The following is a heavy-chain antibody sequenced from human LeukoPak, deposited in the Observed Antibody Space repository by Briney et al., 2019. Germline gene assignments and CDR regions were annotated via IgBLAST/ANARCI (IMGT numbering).Heavy chain of an antibody. D-gene: IGHD2-15*01. V-gene: IGHV4-39*01. CDR2: IYYSGST. CDR1: GGSISSSNYY. J-gene: IGHJ5*02. CDR3: ARLDGYCSGGSCYSVSFVDP. Sequence: SETLSLTCTVSGGSISSSNYYWGWIRQPPGKGLEWIGSIYYSGSTYYNPSLKSRVTISVDTSKNQFSLNLSSVTAADTAVYYCARLDGYCSGGSCYSVSFVDPWGQGTLVTVSS.